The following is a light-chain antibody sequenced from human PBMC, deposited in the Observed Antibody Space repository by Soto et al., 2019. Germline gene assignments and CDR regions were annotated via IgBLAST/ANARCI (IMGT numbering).Light chain of an antibody. CDR1: SSDVADYNY. V-gene: IGLV2-14*01. J-gene: IGLJ1*01. CDR3: SSYTSTTTYV. CDR2: EVS. Sequence: QSVLAQPASLSGSPGQSITISCTGTSSDVADYNYVSWYQQRPGKAPKLMIYEVSNRPSGVSNRFSGSKSGNTASLTISGLQAEDEADYYCSSYTSTTTYVFGTGTKVTVL.